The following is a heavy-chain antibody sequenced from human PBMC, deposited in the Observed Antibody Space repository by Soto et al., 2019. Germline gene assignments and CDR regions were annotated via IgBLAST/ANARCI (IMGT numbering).Heavy chain of an antibody. Sequence: PGGSLRLSCAASGFTFSNAWMSWVRQAPGKGLEWIGRIKSKTDGGTTDYAAPVKGRFTISRDDSKNTLYLQMNSLKTEDTAVYYCTTDPTMDDFWSGYYTLGYSGYDLSLFDYWGQGTLVTVSS. V-gene: IGHV3-15*01. CDR3: TTDPTMDDFWSGYYTLGYSGYDLSLFDY. D-gene: IGHD3-3*01. J-gene: IGHJ4*02. CDR2: IKSKTDGGTT. CDR1: GFTFSNAW.